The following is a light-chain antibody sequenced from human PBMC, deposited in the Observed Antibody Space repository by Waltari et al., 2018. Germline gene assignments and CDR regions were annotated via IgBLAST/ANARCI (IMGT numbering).Light chain of an antibody. Sequence: QSALTQPPSASGSPGQSVTISCTGTSSDVGGYDYVSWYQQHPGKAPKLMIYEVSKRPSGFPVRFSGSKSGSTASLTVSGLQAEDEADYYCSSFAGSANVFGTGTKVSVL. CDR3: SSFAGSANV. CDR2: EVS. J-gene: IGLJ1*01. V-gene: IGLV2-8*01. CDR1: SSDVGGYDY.